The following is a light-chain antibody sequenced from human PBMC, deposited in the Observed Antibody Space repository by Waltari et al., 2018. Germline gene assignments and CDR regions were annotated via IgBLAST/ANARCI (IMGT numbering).Light chain of an antibody. J-gene: IGLJ2*01. Sequence: QSVLTQPPSVSGAPGQNVTISCTGSNSNTGASPEVLCYQQFPGTAPNLHIYFNDNRPSGVPDRFSASKSGASASLAITGLQTEDEADYHGQSYDSSLNSVVFGGGTKLTVL. CDR2: FND. CDR3: QSYDSSLNSVV. V-gene: IGLV1-40*01. CDR1: NSNTGASPE.